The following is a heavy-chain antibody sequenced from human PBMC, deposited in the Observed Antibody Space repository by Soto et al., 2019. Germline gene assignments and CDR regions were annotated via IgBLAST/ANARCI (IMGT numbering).Heavy chain of an antibody. CDR2: INPTSGGT. CDR1: GYTFSDYY. Sequence: QVQLVQSGAEVRKPGASVKVSCKASGYTFSDYYIHWVRQAPGQGLEWMGWINPTSGGTKYAPKFQGGVTMTRDTSITTAYMELSRLRSGDTAVYYFSREPSSAKPEGVDFWGQGTLVTVSS. V-gene: IGHV1-2*02. CDR3: SREPSSAKPEGVDF. D-gene: IGHD3-16*01. J-gene: IGHJ4*02.